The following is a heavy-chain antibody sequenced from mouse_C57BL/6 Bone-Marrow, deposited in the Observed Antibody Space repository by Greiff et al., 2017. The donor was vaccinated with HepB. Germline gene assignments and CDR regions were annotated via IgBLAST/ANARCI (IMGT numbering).Heavy chain of an antibody. CDR3: ASRSSGRFAY. J-gene: IGHJ3*01. V-gene: IGHV5-17*01. Sequence: DVKLVESGGGLVKPGGSLKLSCAASGFTFSDYGMHWVRQAPEKGLEWVAYISSGSSTIYYADTVKGRFTISRDNAKNTLFLQMTSLRSEDTAMYYCASRSSGRFAYWGQGTLVTVSA. D-gene: IGHD3-2*02. CDR2: ISSGSSTI. CDR1: GFTFSDYG.